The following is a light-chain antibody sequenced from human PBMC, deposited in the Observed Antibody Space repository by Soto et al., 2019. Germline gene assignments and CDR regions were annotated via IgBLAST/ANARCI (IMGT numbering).Light chain of an antibody. J-gene: IGLJ1*01. CDR1: SSDVGGYNY. CDR3: GSYTSSLYV. CDR2: EVS. V-gene: IGLV2-14*01. Sequence: QSVLTRPASVSGSPGQSITISCTGTSSDVGGYNYVSWYQQHPGKAPKLMIYEVSNRPSGVSDRFSGSKSGNTASLTISGLQAEDEGDYYCGSYTSSLYVFGTGTKVTVL.